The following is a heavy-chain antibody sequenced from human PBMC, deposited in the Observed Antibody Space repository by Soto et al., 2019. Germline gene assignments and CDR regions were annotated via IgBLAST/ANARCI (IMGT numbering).Heavy chain of an antibody. CDR2: MRHSGST. CDR3: AGRRPYYFDSSPYVEHY. Sequence: QVQLQESGPGLVKPSQTLSLTCTVSGESISSADFYWSWIRQHPGKGLEWIGYMRHSGSTFYNPSLRSRLHISVGTSANQFSLRLTSVTAADTAVYYCAGRRPYYFDSSPYVEHYWGQGTLVTVSS. J-gene: IGHJ4*02. CDR1: GESISSADFY. D-gene: IGHD3-22*01. V-gene: IGHV4-31*03.